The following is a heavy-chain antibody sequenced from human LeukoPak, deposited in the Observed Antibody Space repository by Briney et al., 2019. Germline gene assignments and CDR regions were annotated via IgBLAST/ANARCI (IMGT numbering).Heavy chain of an antibody. CDR2: IRYDGSNK. J-gene: IGHJ6*03. D-gene: IGHD5-12*01. CDR1: GFTFSSYG. Sequence: PGGSLRLSCAASGFTFSSYGMHWVRQAPGKGLEWVAFIRYDGSNKYYADSVKGRFTISRDNSKNTLYLQMNSLRAEDTAVYYCAKGAPYSGYKSYYGYLVDYYYYMDVWGKGTTVTISS. CDR3: AKGAPYSGYKSYYGYLVDYYYYMDV. V-gene: IGHV3-30*02.